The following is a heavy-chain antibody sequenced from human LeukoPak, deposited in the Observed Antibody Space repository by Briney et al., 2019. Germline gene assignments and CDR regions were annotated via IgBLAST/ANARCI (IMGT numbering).Heavy chain of an antibody. CDR1: GGTFSSYA. CDR2: IIPIFGTA. J-gene: IGHJ3*02. CDR3: ARGLAYGGNRKDAFDI. V-gene: IGHV1-69*01. D-gene: IGHD4-23*01. Sequence: SVKVSCKASGGTFSSYAISWVRQAPGQGLEWMGGIIPIFGTANYAQKFQGRVTITADESTSTAYMEQSSLRSEDTAVYYCARGLAYGGNRKDAFDIWGQGTMVTVSS.